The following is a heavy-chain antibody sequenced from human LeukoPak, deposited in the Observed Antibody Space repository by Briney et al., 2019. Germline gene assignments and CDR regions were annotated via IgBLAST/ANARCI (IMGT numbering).Heavy chain of an antibody. CDR2: TYYRSKWFN. CDR3: ARGFGYGFDI. D-gene: IGHD3-10*01. J-gene: IGHJ3*02. Sequence: SQTLSLTCAISGDSVSSNSAAWNWIRQSPSRGLEWLGRTYYRSKWFNGYALSMKSRITVNPDTSKNQFSLQLSSVTPEDTAVYFCARGFGYGFDIWGQGTMVTVSS. V-gene: IGHV6-1*01. CDR1: GDSVSSNSAA.